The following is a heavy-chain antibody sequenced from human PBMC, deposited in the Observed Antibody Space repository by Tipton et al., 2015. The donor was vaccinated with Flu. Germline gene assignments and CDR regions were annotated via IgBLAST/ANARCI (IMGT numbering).Heavy chain of an antibody. J-gene: IGHJ4*02. CDR3: AKDGWDASVRGWYPFDY. CDR1: GFTFRTNG. CDR2: IDDRGSAI. Sequence: SGFTFRTNGMHWVRQAPGKGLEWVSYIDDRGSAIWYADSVKGRFTISRDNSKNALYLLIKSLRPEDTAIYYCAKDGWDASVRGWYPFDYWGQGTLVTVSS. V-gene: IGHV3-NL1*01. D-gene: IGHD6-19*01.